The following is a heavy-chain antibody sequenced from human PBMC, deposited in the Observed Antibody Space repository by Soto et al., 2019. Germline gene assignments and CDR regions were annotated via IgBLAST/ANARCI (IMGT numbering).Heavy chain of an antibody. V-gene: IGHV1-18*01. J-gene: IGHJ4*02. CDR3: ARATELTYCGGDCYEGDFDY. CDR2: ISAYNGNT. D-gene: IGHD2-21*02. CDR1: GYTFTSYG. Sequence: ASVKVSCKASGYTFTSYGISWVRQAPGQGLEWMGWISAYNGNTNYAQKLQGRVTMTTDTSTSTAYMELRSLRSDDTAVYYCARATELTYCGGDCYEGDFDYWGQGTLVTVSS.